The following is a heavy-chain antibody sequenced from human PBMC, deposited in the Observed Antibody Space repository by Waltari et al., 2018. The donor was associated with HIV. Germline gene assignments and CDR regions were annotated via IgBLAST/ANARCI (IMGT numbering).Heavy chain of an antibody. D-gene: IGHD1-26*01. J-gene: IGHJ4*02. V-gene: IGHV3-48*01. Sequence: EVQLVESGGGLVQPGGSLRLSCAASGFTFSSYSMNWVRQAPGKGLEWVSYISSSGSTIYYADSVRGRFTISRDNAKNSLYLQLNSLRAEDTAVYYGARDYSGTYADFDYWGQGTLVTVSS. CDR3: ARDYSGTYADFDY. CDR1: GFTFSSYS. CDR2: ISSSGSTI.